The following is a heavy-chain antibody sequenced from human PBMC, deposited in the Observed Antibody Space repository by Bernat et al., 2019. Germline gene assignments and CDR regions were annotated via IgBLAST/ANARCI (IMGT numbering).Heavy chain of an antibody. D-gene: IGHD3-10*01. V-gene: IGHV3-15*07. CDR3: TADVPSPMAQIDY. J-gene: IGHJ4*02. CDR2: IKSRSDGETT. CDR1: GFTFTNAW. Sequence: VQLVESGGGVVQPGRSLRLSCAASGFTFTNAWLNWVRRAPGKGLEWVGRIKSRSDGETTDYAAPVRGRFTISRDDSKTTLYLQMNSLKTEDTAVYYCTADVPSPMAQIDYWGQGTLVTVSS.